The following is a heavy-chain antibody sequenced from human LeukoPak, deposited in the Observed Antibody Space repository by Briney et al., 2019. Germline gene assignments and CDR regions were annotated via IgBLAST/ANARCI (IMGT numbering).Heavy chain of an antibody. D-gene: IGHD2-21*01. CDR1: GDSISNFW. V-gene: IGHV4-4*07. CDR2: IHTSGGN. J-gene: IGHJ3*02. CDR3: ARFPSFYDLGGAAYAFDI. Sequence: ASETLSLTCTVSGDSISNFWWNWIRLPAGKGLEWIGRIHTSGGNNYNPSLRSRVTMSLDTSKNQFSLQLTSVTAADTAVYYCARFPSFYDLGGAAYAFDIWGQGTMVIVSS.